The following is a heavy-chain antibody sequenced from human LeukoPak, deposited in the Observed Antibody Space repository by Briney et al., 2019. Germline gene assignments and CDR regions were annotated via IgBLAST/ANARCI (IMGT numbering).Heavy chain of an antibody. CDR1: GYTFTGYY. D-gene: IGHD2-2*01. V-gene: IGHV1-2*02. CDR3: ARDFVVVVPAAPDY. J-gene: IGHJ4*02. CDR2: INPNSGGT. Sequence: ASVKVSCKAAGYTFTGYYMHWVRQAPGQGLEWMGWINPNSGGTNYAQKFQGRLTMTRDTSISTAYMELSRLRSDDTAVYYCARDFVVVVPAAPDYWGQGTLVTVSS.